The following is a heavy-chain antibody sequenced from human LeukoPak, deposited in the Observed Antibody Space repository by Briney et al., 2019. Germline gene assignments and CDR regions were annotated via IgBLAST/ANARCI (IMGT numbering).Heavy chain of an antibody. D-gene: IGHD1-26*01. Sequence: PGGPLRLSCAASGFTFSNSAMTWVRQAPGKGLEWVSAISGSGDKIHYADSVKGRFTISRDNSKNTLYLQMNSLRVEDTAIYYCAKDWSCDYWGQGTLITVSS. V-gene: IGHV3-23*01. J-gene: IGHJ4*02. CDR3: AKDWSCDY. CDR2: ISGSGDKI. CDR1: GFTFSNSA.